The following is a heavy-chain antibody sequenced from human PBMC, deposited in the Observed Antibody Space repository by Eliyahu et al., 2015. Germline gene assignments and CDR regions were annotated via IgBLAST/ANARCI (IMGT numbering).Heavy chain of an antibody. CDR1: XSRFXSYG. Sequence: QVKLVESGGGVVQPGRSLXVSWAXSXSRFXSYGMXWVRXAAGRGGEGVAVTWNDGRNEYYADSVKGRFTISRDTSNNTLYLQMNSLRAEDTAVYYCARDGRFYYGLDVWGQGTTVTVSS. CDR2: TWNDGRNE. J-gene: IGHJ6*02. CDR3: ARDGRFYYGLDV. V-gene: IGHV3-33*01. D-gene: IGHD1-26*01.